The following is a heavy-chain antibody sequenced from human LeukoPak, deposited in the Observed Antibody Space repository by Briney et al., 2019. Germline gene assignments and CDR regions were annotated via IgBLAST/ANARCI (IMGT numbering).Heavy chain of an antibody. J-gene: IGHJ4*02. CDR3: ARGSYISTTWYYFNY. CDR2: IYDSGST. CDR1: GGSISSYY. V-gene: IGHV4-59*06. Sequence: SETLSLTCTVSGGSISSYYWSWIRQHPGKGLEWIGYIYDSGSTYYNPSLKSRVTISVDTSKNHFSLKLSSVTAADAAVYYCARGSYISTTWYYFNYWGQGTLVTVSS. D-gene: IGHD1-26*01.